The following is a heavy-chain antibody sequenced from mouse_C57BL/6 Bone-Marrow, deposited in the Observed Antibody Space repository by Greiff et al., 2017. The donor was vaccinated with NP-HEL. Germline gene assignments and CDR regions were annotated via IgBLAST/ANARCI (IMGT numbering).Heavy chain of an antibody. Sequence: QVQLQQPGAELVKPGASVKMSCKASGYTFTSYWITWVKQGPGQGLEWIGDIYPGSGSTNYNEKFKSKATLTVDTSSSTAYMQLSSLTSEDSAVYYCARWGDYDDGVYYYAMDYWGQGTSVTVSS. V-gene: IGHV1-55*01. CDR3: ARWGDYDDGVYYYAMDY. CDR2: IYPGSGST. J-gene: IGHJ4*01. CDR1: GYTFTSYW. D-gene: IGHD2-4*01.